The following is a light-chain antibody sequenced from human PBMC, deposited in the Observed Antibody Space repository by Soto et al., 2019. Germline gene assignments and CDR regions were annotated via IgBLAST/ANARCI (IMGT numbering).Light chain of an antibody. Sequence: QSALAQPPSASGSPGQSVTITCTGSNSNVGTYNYGSWYQHHPGKAPKFLIYDVSRRPFGVPDRVSGSKSGNTASLTVSGLQAEDEAYYYCSSHAGRNNLVFGGGTKLTVL. J-gene: IGLJ3*02. CDR1: NSNVGTYNY. CDR3: SSHAGRNNLV. CDR2: DVS. V-gene: IGLV2-8*01.